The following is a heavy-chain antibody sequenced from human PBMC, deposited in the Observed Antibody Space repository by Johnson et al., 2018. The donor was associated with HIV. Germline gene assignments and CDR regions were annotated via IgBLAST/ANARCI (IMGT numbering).Heavy chain of an antibody. V-gene: IGHV3-30*04. CDR3: ARLPSGYSRDGFNV. CDR1: GFSFSSYP. Sequence: VESGGGVVQPGRSLRLSCAASGFSFSSYPMHWVRQAPGKGLAWVAVTTYDGTNKYYADSVKGRFTISRDNSKNTLYLQMNRLRAEDTAVYYCARLPSGYSRDGFNVWGQGTMVTLSS. J-gene: IGHJ3*01. D-gene: IGHD5-18*01. CDR2: TTYDGTNK.